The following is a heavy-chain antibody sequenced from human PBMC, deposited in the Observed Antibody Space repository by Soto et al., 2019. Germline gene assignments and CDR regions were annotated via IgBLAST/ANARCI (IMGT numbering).Heavy chain of an antibody. CDR2: IYPGDSDT. V-gene: IGHV5-51*01. J-gene: IGHJ4*02. Sequence: PGESLKISCKGSGYSFTSYWIGWVRQMPGKGLEWMGIIYPGDSDTRYSPSFQGQVTISADKSISTAYLQWSSLKASDTAMYYCARLGGGYCSGGSCYYFDYWGQGTLVTVSS. CDR3: ARLGGGYCSGGSCYYFDY. D-gene: IGHD2-15*01. CDR1: GYSFTSYW.